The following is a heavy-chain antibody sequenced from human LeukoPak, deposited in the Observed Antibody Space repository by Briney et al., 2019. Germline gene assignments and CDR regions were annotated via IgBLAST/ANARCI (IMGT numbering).Heavy chain of an antibody. CDR2: IYYSRST. CDR1: GGSISSSSYY. Sequence: SETLSLTCIVSGGSISSSSYYWGWIRQPPGKGLEWIGSIYYSRSTYYNPSLKSRVTISVDTSKNQFSLKLSSVTAADTAVYYCARAGYGDSDFDYWGQGTLVTVSS. J-gene: IGHJ4*02. V-gene: IGHV4-39*01. D-gene: IGHD4-17*01. CDR3: ARAGYGDSDFDY.